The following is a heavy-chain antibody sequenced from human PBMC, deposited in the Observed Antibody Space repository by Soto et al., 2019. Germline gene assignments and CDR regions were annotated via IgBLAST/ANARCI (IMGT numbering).Heavy chain of an antibody. Sequence: EVQLLESGGGLVQPGGSLRLSCAASGFTFSSYAMSWVRQAPGKGLEWVSAISGSGGSTYYADSVKGRFTISRDNSKNTLYLRMNSLRAEDTAVYYCAKERPVIAVAGMGALDYWGQGTLVTVSS. CDR2: ISGSGGST. J-gene: IGHJ4*02. V-gene: IGHV3-23*01. D-gene: IGHD6-19*01. CDR3: AKERPVIAVAGMGALDY. CDR1: GFTFSSYA.